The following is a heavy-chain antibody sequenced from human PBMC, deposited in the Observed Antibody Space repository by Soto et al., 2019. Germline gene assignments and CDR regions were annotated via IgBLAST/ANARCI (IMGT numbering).Heavy chain of an antibody. CDR1: GGSISVPGDY. CDR3: ARGTGGNGDFDL. CDR2: MYDSGTT. V-gene: IGHV4-31*03. Sequence: SETLSLTCTVSGGSISVPGDYWAWIRQHPVRGLEWIGYMYDSGTTYYTPSLRSRATISADTTNNQYSLTLSSVTAADTAIYYCARGTGGNGDFDLWGQGTLVTLSS. D-gene: IGHD2-8*02. J-gene: IGHJ4*02.